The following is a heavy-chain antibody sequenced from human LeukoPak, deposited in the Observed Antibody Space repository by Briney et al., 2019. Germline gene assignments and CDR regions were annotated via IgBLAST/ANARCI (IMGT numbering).Heavy chain of an antibody. CDR3: QVRGVTLAFDI. J-gene: IGHJ3*02. V-gene: IGHV3-15*01. Sequence: GGSLRLSCAASGFTFSNAWMSWVRQAPGKGLEWVGRIKSKTDGGTTDYAAPVKGRFTISRDDSKNTLYLQMNSLKTEDTAVYCCQVRGVTLAFDIWGQGTMVTVSS. CDR2: IKSKTDGGTT. CDR1: GFTFSNAW. D-gene: IGHD3-10*01.